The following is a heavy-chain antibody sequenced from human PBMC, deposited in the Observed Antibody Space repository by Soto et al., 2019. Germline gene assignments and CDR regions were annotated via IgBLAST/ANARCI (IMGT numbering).Heavy chain of an antibody. Sequence: ASVKVSCKASGYIFSANYIHWVRQAPGQGLEWLGWINPHSGATNYAQKFLGRVTMSADTSASKAYMDLARLKSDDTAVYYCVSAHALVLSNCFDPWARGPLVTVSS. V-gene: IGHV1-2*02. CDR1: GYIFSANY. D-gene: IGHD3-16*02. CDR3: VSAHALVLSNCFDP. CDR2: INPHSGAT. J-gene: IGHJ5*02.